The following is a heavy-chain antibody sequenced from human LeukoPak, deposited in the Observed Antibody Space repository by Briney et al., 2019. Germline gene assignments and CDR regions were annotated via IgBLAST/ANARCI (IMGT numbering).Heavy chain of an antibody. V-gene: IGHV4-39*01. CDR2: VYYSGNT. CDR1: GGSISTSSYY. D-gene: IGHD2/OR15-2a*01. J-gene: IGHJ3*02. Sequence: SETLSLTCNVSGGSISTSSYYWGWIRQPPGKGPEWIGSVYYSGNTYYSPSLKSRVTISVDTSKNQLSLKLSSVTAADTAVYYCARRIYYSGDIWGQGTMVTVSS. CDR3: ARRIYYSGDI.